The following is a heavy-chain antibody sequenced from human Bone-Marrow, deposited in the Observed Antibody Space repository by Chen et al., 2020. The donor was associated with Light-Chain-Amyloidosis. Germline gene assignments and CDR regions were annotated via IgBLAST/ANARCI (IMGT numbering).Heavy chain of an antibody. CDR3: ARVGSYDSSGYYFYYFDY. Sequence: EVQLVESGGGLVQPGGSLRLSCAASGFTFSSYEMNWVRQAPGKGLELVSYISSSGSTIYYADSVKGRFTISRDNAKNSLYLQMSSLRAEDTAVYYCARVGSYDSSGYYFYYFDYWGQGTLVTVSS. CDR2: ISSSGSTI. CDR1: GFTFSSYE. D-gene: IGHD3-22*01. J-gene: IGHJ4*02. V-gene: IGHV3-48*03.